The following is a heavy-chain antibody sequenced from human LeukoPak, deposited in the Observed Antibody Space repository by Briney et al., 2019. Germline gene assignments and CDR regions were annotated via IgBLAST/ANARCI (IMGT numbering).Heavy chain of an antibody. CDR3: AVYYYGMDV. Sequence: GGSLSLPGAASGFTASSNYLSWSRQAPGKGLEWVSVIYSGGSTYYADSVKGRFTISRDNSKNTLYLQMNSLRAEDTAVYYCAVYYYGMDVWGQGTTVTASS. J-gene: IGHJ6*02. CDR1: GFTASSNY. CDR2: IYSGGST. V-gene: IGHV3-53*01.